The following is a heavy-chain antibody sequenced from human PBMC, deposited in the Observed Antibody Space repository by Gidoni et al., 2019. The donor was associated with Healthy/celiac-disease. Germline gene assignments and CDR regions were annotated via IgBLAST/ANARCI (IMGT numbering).Heavy chain of an antibody. J-gene: IGHJ4*02. Sequence: EVQLLESGGGLVQPGGSLRLSCAASGFTFSSYAMSWVRQAPGKGLEWVSAISGSGGSTYYADSVKGRFTISRDNSKNTLYLQMNSLRAEDTAVYYCAKEYAGYYDRSSLVDYWGQGTLVTVSS. CDR2: ISGSGGST. CDR3: AKEYAGYYDRSSLVDY. D-gene: IGHD3-22*01. V-gene: IGHV3-23*01. CDR1: GFTFSSYA.